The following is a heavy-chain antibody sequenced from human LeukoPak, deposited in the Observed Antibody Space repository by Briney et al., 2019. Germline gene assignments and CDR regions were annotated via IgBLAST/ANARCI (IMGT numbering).Heavy chain of an antibody. CDR3: AKDYSSSPGDY. V-gene: IGHV3-21*01. Sequence: PGGSLRLSCAASRFTFSSYSMNWVRQAPGKGLEWVSSISSSSSYIYYADSVKGRFTISRDNSKNTLYLQMNSLRAEDTAVYYCAKDYSSSPGDYWGQGTLVTVSS. CDR1: RFTFSSYS. D-gene: IGHD6-6*01. J-gene: IGHJ4*02. CDR2: ISSSSSYI.